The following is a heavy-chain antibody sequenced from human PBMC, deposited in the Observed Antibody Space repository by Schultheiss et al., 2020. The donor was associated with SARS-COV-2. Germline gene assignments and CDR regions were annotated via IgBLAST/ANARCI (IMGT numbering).Heavy chain of an antibody. J-gene: IGHJ4*02. CDR1: GGSFSGYY. D-gene: IGHD3-9*01. V-gene: IGHV4-34*01. CDR3: ARAGYDILTGYSAIDY. Sequence: SETLSLTCAVYGGSFSGYYWSWIRQPPGKGLEWIGEINHSGSTNYNPSLKSRVTISVDTSKNQFSLKLSSVTAADTAVYYCARAGYDILTGYSAIDYWGQGTLVTVSS. CDR2: INHSGST.